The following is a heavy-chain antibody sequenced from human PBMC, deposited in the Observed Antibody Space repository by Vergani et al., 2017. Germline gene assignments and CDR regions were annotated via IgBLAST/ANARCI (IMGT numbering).Heavy chain of an antibody. V-gene: IGHV4-38-2*01. CDR1: GFTFSDYY. Sequence: VQLVESGGGLVKPGGSLRLSCAASGFTFSDYYMSWIRQAPGKGLEWIGSIYYSGSTYYNPSLKSRVTISVDTSKNQFSLKLSSVTAADTAVYYCARHLVRYYFDYWGQGTLVTVSS. CDR3: ARHLVRYYFDY. J-gene: IGHJ4*02. CDR2: IYYSGST. D-gene: IGHD3-10*01.